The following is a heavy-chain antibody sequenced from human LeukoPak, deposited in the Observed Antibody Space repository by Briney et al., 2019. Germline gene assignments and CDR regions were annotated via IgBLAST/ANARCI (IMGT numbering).Heavy chain of an antibody. CDR2: IIPFFGIA. Sequence: SSVKVSCKASGGTFSSYAISWVRQAPGQGLEWMGRIIPFFGIANYAQKFQGRVTITADKSTSTAYMELSSMRSEDTAVYYCASVGTPYYDSSGYYGGFDYWGQGTLVTVSS. D-gene: IGHD3-22*01. V-gene: IGHV1-69*04. J-gene: IGHJ4*02. CDR1: GGTFSSYA. CDR3: ASVGTPYYDSSGYYGGFDY.